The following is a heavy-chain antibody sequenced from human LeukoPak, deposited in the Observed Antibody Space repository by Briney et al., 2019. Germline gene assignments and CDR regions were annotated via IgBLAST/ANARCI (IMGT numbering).Heavy chain of an antibody. J-gene: IGHJ4*02. D-gene: IGHD6-19*01. CDR2: IYSGGST. V-gene: IGHV3-53*01. Sequence: GGSLRLSCAASRFTVSSNYMSWVRQAPGKGLEWVSVIYSGGSTYYADSVKGRFTISRDNSKNTLYLQMNSLRAEDTAVYYCARAGQWLGQYYFDYWGQGTLVTVSS. CDR1: RFTVSSNY. CDR3: ARAGQWLGQYYFDY.